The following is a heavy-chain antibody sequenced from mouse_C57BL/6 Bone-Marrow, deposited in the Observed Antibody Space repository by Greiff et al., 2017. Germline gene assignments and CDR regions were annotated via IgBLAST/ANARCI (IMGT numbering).Heavy chain of an antibody. CDR3: ARQGYDGEVAY. V-gene: IGHV1-81*01. CDR2: IYPRSGNT. CDR1: GYTFTSYG. D-gene: IGHD2-3*01. Sequence: QVQLQQSGAELARPGASVKLSCKASGYTFTSYGISWVKQRPGQGLEWIGEIYPRSGNTYYNEKFKGKATLTADKSSSTAYMELRSLTSEDSAVYFCARQGYDGEVAYWGQGTLVTVSA. J-gene: IGHJ3*01.